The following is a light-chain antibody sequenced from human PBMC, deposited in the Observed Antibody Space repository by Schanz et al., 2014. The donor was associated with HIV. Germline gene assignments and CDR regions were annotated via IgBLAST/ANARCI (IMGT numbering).Light chain of an antibody. J-gene: IGLJ2*01. CDR3: ISYTRDTVL. CDR1: DRDIDTNNF. V-gene: IGLV2-14*01. Sequence: QSALTQPPSASGSPGQSVTISCTGTDRDIDTNNFVSWYQQHPGKAPKVMIYDVTNRPSGVSNRFSGSKSGSTASLIVSGLQPEDEADYYCISYTRDTVLFGGGTKLTVL. CDR2: DVT.